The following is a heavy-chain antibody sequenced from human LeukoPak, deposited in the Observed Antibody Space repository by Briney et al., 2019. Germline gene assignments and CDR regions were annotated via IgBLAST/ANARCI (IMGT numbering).Heavy chain of an antibody. CDR3: AKHSAGPLYYFDF. D-gene: IGHD6-13*01. J-gene: IGHJ4*02. Sequence: GGSLRLSCAASGFTFSSYGMHWVRQAPGKGLEWLSGVIGSGDTTYYAASVKGRFTISRDISKNTLYLQMNSLRGEDTAVYSCAKHSAGPLYYFDFWGQGTLVTVSS. CDR2: VIGSGDTT. CDR1: GFTFSSYG. V-gene: IGHV3-23*01.